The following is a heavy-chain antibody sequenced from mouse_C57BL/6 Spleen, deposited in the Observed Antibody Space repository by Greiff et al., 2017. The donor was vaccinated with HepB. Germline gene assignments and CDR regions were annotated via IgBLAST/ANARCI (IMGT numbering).Heavy chain of an antibody. V-gene: IGHV14-4*01. Sequence: VQLQQSGAELVRPGASVKLSCTASGFNIKDDYMHWVKQRPEQGLEWIGWIDPENGDTEYASKFQGKATITADTSSNTAYLQLSSLTSEDTAVYYCTTGDYYGNLAWFAYWGQGTLVTVSA. CDR1: GFNIKDDY. D-gene: IGHD2-1*01. CDR2: IDPENGDT. J-gene: IGHJ3*01. CDR3: TTGDYYGNLAWFAY.